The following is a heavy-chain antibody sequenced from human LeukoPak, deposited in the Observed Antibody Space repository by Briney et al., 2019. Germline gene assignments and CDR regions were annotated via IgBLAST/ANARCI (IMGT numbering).Heavy chain of an antibody. V-gene: IGHV3-48*03. CDR1: GFTFSSYA. D-gene: IGHD2-21*01. J-gene: IGHJ4*02. CDR2: ISSSGSTI. CDR3: ARDQYSSFDY. Sequence: GGSLRLSCAASGFTFSSYAMSWVRQAPGKGLEWVSYISSSGSTIYYADSVKGRFTISRDNAKNSLYLQMNSLRAEDTAVYYCARDQYSSFDYWGQGTLVTVSS.